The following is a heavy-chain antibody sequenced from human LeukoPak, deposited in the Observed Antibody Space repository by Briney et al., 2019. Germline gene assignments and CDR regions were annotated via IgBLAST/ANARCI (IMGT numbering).Heavy chain of an antibody. V-gene: IGHV4-59*11. CDR1: GGSISRHY. D-gene: IGHD5-18*01. Sequence: SETLSLTCTVSGGSISRHYWSWIRQPPGNRLEWIGYIHYSGSTNYNPSLKSRVTMSLDTSDNQFSLKLSSVTAADTAVYYCATGYSSGQRFDYWGQGTLVTVSS. CDR2: IHYSGST. CDR3: ATGYSSGQRFDY. J-gene: IGHJ4*02.